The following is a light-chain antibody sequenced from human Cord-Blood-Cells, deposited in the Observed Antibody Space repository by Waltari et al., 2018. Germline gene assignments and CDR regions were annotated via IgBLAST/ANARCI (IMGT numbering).Light chain of an antibody. CDR2: GSS. Sequence: EIVMTQSPAPLSVSPGARATLLCRARQSVSSTLALYQQKPGQSRMLLIYGSSTRATGIPARFSGSGSGTEFTLTISSLRSEDFAVYYCQQYNNWPRTFGQGTKVEIK. CDR3: QQYNNWPRT. V-gene: IGKV3-15*01. J-gene: IGKJ1*01. CDR1: QSVSST.